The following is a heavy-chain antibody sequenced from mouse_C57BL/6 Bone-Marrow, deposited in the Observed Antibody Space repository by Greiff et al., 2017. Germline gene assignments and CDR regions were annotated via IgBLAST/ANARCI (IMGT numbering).Heavy chain of an antibody. V-gene: IGHV1-85*01. J-gene: IGHJ2*01. Sequence: QVQLQQSGPELVKPGASVKLSCKASGYTFTSYDINWVQQRPGQGLEWIGWIYPGDGSTQYKEKFKGKATLTVDTSSSTAYMELHSLTSEDSAVYFCAREIYYSKYRVVYFGYWGQGTTLTVSS. CDR2: IYPGDGST. CDR3: AREIYYSKYRVVYFGY. D-gene: IGHD2-5*01. CDR1: GYTFTSYD.